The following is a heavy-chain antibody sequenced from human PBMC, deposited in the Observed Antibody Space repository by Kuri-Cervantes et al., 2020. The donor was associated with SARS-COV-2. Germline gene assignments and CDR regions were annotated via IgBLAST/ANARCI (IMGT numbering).Heavy chain of an antibody. Sequence: ASVKVSCKASGYIFSNYGISWVRQAPGQGLEWLGWINPENGNTKYTQMVQGRATMTTDTSTSTAYMELRSLRSDDTAVYFCARGSGTYNDWGQGTLVTVSS. CDR3: ARGSGTYND. D-gene: IGHD1-26*01. J-gene: IGHJ4*02. CDR2: INPENGNT. V-gene: IGHV1-18*01. CDR1: GYIFSNYG.